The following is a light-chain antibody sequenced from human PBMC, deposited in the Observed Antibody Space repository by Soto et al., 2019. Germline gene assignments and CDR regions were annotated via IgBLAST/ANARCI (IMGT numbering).Light chain of an antibody. CDR3: SSYTTSTTRPNYV. J-gene: IGLJ1*01. CDR1: SSDVGGYDY. CDR2: EVT. V-gene: IGLV2-14*01. Sequence: QAVVTQPASVSGSPGQSITISCTGTSSDVGGYDYVSWYQRHPGKAPKLIIYEVTIRPSGISYRLSGSKSGNTASLTISGLQAEDEADYYCSSYTTSTTRPNYVFGTGTKLTVL.